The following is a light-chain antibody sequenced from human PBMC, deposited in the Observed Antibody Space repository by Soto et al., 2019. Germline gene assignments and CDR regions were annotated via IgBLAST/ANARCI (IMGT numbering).Light chain of an antibody. V-gene: IGLV2-14*01. CDR3: SLYTSTTTLIV. CDR1: SSDVGAYNY. CDR2: GVT. J-gene: IGLJ1*01. Sequence: QSVLTQPASVSGSPGQSITISCTGTSSDVGAYNYVSWYQQLPGTAPKLMVYGVTIRPSGVSNRFSGSKSGNTASLTISGLQAEDEADYYCSLYTSTTTLIVFGTGTKVTVL.